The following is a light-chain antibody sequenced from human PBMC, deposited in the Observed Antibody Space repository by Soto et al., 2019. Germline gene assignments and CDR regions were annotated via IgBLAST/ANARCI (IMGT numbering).Light chain of an antibody. J-gene: IGLJ1*01. V-gene: IGLV2-11*01. CDR1: SSDVGGYDS. CDR3: CSYLGSYSYV. CDR2: DVT. Sequence: QSVLTQPRSVSGSPGQSVTISCTGTSSDVGGYDSVSWYQQQPGKAPKLLIYDVTKRPSGVPNRFSDSKSGNTASLTISGLQAEDEADYYCCSYLGSYSYVFGTGTKVTVL.